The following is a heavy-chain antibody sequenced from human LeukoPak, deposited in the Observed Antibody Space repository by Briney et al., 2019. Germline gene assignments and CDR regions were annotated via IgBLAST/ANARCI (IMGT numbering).Heavy chain of an antibody. CDR1: GGTFSSYA. D-gene: IGHD1/OR15-1a*01. Sequence: ASVKVSCKASGGTFSSYAISWVRQAPGQGLEWMGWISAYNGNTNYAQKLQGRVTMSTDTSTSTAYMELRSLRSDDTAVYYCARDLHLEQANFDYWGQGTLVTVSS. CDR2: ISAYNGNT. J-gene: IGHJ4*02. CDR3: ARDLHLEQANFDY. V-gene: IGHV1-18*01.